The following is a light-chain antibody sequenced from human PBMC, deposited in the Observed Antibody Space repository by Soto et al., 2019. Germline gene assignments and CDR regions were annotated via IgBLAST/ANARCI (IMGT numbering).Light chain of an antibody. CDR1: QTIGDND. Sequence: EILLMQSPDTLSLSPGERGTLSCRASQTIGDNDLAWYQQKPGQAPRLLIYGASSRATGIPDRFSGRGSGTDFTLTISSLEPEDFAVYYCQQYGSSPHFGGGTKVDIK. CDR2: GAS. V-gene: IGKV3-20*01. CDR3: QQYGSSPH. J-gene: IGKJ4*01.